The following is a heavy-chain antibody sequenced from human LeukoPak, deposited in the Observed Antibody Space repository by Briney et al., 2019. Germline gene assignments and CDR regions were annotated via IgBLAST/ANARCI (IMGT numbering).Heavy chain of an antibody. J-gene: IGHJ6*03. CDR3: AREPGGRAAAGTPNYCGYMEV. CDR2: IKQDGSEK. V-gene: IGHV3-7*01. CDR1: GFTFSSYW. Sequence: GGSLRLSCAASGFTFSSYWMSWVRQAPGKGLEWVANIKQDGSEKYYVDSVKGRFTISRDNAKNSLYLQMNSLRAEDTAVYYCAREPGGRAAAGTPNYCGYMEVGRKGTRVTVSS. D-gene: IGHD6-13*01.